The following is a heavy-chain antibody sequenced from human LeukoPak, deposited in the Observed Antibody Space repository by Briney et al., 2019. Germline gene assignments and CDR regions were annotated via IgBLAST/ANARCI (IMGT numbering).Heavy chain of an antibody. CDR1: GGSISSYY. CDR3: ARDRGIAAAGIIDY. J-gene: IGHJ4*02. D-gene: IGHD6-13*01. V-gene: IGHV4-4*07. Sequence: PSETLSLTCTVSGGSISSYYWSWIRQPAGKGVEWIGRIYTSGSTNYNPSLKSRVTMSVDTSKNQFSLKLSSVTAADTAVYYCARDRGIAAAGIIDYWGQGTLVTVSS. CDR2: IYTSGST.